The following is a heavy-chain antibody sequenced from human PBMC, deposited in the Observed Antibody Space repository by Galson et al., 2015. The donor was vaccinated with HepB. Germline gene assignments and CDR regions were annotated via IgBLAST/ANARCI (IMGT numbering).Heavy chain of an antibody. Sequence: SLRLSCAASGFTFSGYSMNWVRQAPGKGLEWVSYITSSSTVYYAESVKGRFTISRDNAKNSLYLQMNSLRDEDTAVYYCARERYSSSSAHTFDCWGQGTLVTVSS. D-gene: IGHD6-6*01. CDR3: ARERYSSSSAHTFDC. J-gene: IGHJ4*02. CDR2: ITSSSTV. CDR1: GFTFSGYS. V-gene: IGHV3-48*02.